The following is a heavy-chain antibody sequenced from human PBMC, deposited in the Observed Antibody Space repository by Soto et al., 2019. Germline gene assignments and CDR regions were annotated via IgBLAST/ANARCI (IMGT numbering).Heavy chain of an antibody. CDR2: ISSSGSTI. CDR1: GFTFSSYE. Sequence: PGGSLRLSCAASGFTFSSYEMNWVRQAPGKGLEWVSYISSSGSTIYYADSVKGRFTISRDNAKNSLYLQMNSLRAEDTAVYYCARVIVGYDFWSGYQGRGFGYYYGMDVWGQGTTVTVSS. CDR3: ARVIVGYDFWSGYQGRGFGYYYGMDV. V-gene: IGHV3-48*03. J-gene: IGHJ6*02. D-gene: IGHD3-3*01.